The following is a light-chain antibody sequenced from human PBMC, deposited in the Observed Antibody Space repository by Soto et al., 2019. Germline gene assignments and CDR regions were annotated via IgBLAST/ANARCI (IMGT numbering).Light chain of an antibody. CDR3: QQYGSSPWT. CDR2: GVS. Sequence: EIVMTQSPATLSVSPGERATLSCRASQSVSSNLAWYQQKPGQAPRLLIYGVSSRATGIPDRFSGSGSGTDFALTISRLEPEDFAVYYCQQYGSSPWTFGQGTKVDIK. J-gene: IGKJ1*01. V-gene: IGKV3-20*01. CDR1: QSVSSN.